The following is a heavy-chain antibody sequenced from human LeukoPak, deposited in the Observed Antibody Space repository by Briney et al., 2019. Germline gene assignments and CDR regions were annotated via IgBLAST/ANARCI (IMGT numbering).Heavy chain of an antibody. CDR3: ALSFAVADGVWNY. J-gene: IGHJ4*02. Sequence: GGYLRLSCAASGFTFSSYAISWVRQAPGKGLECVSVISGSGGSTYYADSVKGRFTVSRDNSKNTLYLQMNSLRAEDTAVYYCALSFAVADGVWNYWGQGTLVTVSS. D-gene: IGHD6-19*01. CDR1: GFTFSSYA. CDR2: ISGSGGST. V-gene: IGHV3-23*01.